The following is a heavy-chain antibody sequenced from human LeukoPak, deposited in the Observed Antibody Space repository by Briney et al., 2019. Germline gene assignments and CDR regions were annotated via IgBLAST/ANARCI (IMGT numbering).Heavy chain of an antibody. Sequence: PSETLSLTCTVSGGSISSSSYYWSWIRQPPGKGLEWIGEINHSGSTNYNPSLKSRVTISVDTSKNQFSLKLSSVTAADTAVYYCARGQAVTSPFGYWGQGTLVTVSS. J-gene: IGHJ4*02. V-gene: IGHV4-39*07. CDR1: GGSISSSSYY. CDR3: ARGQAVTSPFGY. CDR2: INHSGST. D-gene: IGHD4-17*01.